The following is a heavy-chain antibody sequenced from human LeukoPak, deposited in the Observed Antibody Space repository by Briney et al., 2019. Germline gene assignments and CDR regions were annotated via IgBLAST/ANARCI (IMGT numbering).Heavy chain of an antibody. Sequence: ASVKVSCKASGYTFSGFYMHWVRQAPGQGLEWMGWINPNSGGTNYAQKFQGRVTMTRDTSISTAYMELRSLRSDDTAVYYCARGSNVVVTAIPSPDFDYWGQGTLVTVSS. V-gene: IGHV1-2*02. CDR2: INPNSGGT. CDR3: ARGSNVVVTAIPSPDFDY. J-gene: IGHJ4*02. D-gene: IGHD2-21*02. CDR1: GYTFSGFY.